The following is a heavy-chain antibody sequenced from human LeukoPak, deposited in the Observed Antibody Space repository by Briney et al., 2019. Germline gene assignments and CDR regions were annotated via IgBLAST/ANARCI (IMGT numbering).Heavy chain of an antibody. Sequence: ASVKVSCKASGYSHTSDWMHWVRQAPGQGLEWMGWVNPNSGNTGYAQKFQGRVTLTKSISISTAYMELSSLTSDDSAVYYCVRGYCSSSSCFYYDYWGQGTLVTVSS. J-gene: IGHJ4*02. V-gene: IGHV1-8*02. CDR2: VNPNSGNT. CDR1: GYSHTSDW. CDR3: VRGYCSSSSCFYYDY. D-gene: IGHD2-2*01.